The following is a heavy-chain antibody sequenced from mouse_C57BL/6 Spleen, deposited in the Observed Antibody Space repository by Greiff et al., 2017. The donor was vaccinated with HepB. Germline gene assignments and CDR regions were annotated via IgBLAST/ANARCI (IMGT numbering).Heavy chain of an antibody. Sequence: QVQLQQPGAELVKPGASVKLSCKASGYTFTSYWMQWVKQRPGQGLEWIGEIDPSDSYTNYNQKFKGKATLTVDTSSSTAYMQLSSLTSEDSAVYYCARRCFAYYGSSYEDYFDYWGQGTTLTVSS. CDR1: GYTFTSYW. CDR2: IDPSDSYT. D-gene: IGHD1-1*01. J-gene: IGHJ2*01. V-gene: IGHV1-50*01. CDR3: ARRCFAYYGSSYEDYFDY.